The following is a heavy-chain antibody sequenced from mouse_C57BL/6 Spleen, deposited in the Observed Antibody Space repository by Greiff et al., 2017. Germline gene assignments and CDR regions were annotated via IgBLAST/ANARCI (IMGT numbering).Heavy chain of an antibody. CDR3: AREDYGSSYNAMDY. J-gene: IGHJ4*01. D-gene: IGHD1-1*01. CDR2: IYPRSGNT. CDR1: GYTFTSYG. Sequence: VMLVESGAELARPGASVKLSCKASGYTFTSYGISWVKQRTGQGLEWIGEIYPRSGNTYYNEKFKGKATLTADKSSSTAYMELRSLTSEDSAVYFCAREDYGSSYNAMDYWGQGTSVTVSS. V-gene: IGHV1-81*01.